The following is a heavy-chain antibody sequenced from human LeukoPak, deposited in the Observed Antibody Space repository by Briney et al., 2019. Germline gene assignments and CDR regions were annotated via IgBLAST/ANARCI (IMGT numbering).Heavy chain of an antibody. J-gene: IGHJ6*03. CDR3: ARCVVRGVIRRYYYYMDV. V-gene: IGHV1-69*13. CDR1: GGTFSSYA. D-gene: IGHD3-10*01. CDR2: IIPIFGTA. Sequence: ASVKVSCKASGGTFSSYAISWVRQAPGHGLEWIGGIIPIFGTANYAQKFQGRVTITADESTSTAYMELSRLRSEDTAVYYCARCVVRGVIRRYYYYMDVWGKGTTVTISS.